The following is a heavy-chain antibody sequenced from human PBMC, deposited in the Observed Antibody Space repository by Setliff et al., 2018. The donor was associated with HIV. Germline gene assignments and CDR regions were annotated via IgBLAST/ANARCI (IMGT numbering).Heavy chain of an antibody. D-gene: IGHD3-22*01. V-gene: IGHV1-69*10. J-gene: IGHJ4*02. CDR3: ARDYSPTFYYYDSSGTFDY. CDR2: IIPILGIA. Sequence: SVKVSCKASGGTFSSYAISWVRQAPGQGLEWMGGIIPILGIANYAQKFQGRVTITAVESTGTAYMELSSLRSEDTAVYYCARDYSPTFYYYDSSGTFDYWGQGTLVTVSS. CDR1: GGTFSSYA.